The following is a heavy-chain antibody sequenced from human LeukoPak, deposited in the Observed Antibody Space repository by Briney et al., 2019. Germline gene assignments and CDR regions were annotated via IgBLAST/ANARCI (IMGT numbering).Heavy chain of an antibody. D-gene: IGHD3-9*01. V-gene: IGHV3-30*02. CDR1: GFTFSSYG. J-gene: IGHJ4*02. CDR2: IRYDGSNK. CDR3: AKDPYYDILTGYQSAFDY. Sequence: GGSLRLSCAASGFTFSSYGMHWVRQAPGKGLEWVAFIRYDGSNKYYADSVKGRFTISRDNSKNTLYLQMNSLRAEDTAVYYCAKDPYYDILTGYQSAFDYWGQGTLVTVSS.